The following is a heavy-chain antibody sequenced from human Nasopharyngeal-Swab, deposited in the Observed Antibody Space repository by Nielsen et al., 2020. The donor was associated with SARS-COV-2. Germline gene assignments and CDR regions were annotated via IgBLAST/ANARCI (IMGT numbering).Heavy chain of an antibody. J-gene: IGHJ4*02. V-gene: IGHV3-23*01. D-gene: IGHD6-13*01. Sequence: GGSLRLSCAASGFTFSSNAMNWVRQAPGKGLEWVSAISGSGGSTNYAGSVKGRFTVSRDNSKNTLYLQMNSLRADDTAVYYCARGWASLDSWGQGTLVTVSS. CDR1: GFTFSSNA. CDR3: ARGWASLDS. CDR2: ISGSGGST.